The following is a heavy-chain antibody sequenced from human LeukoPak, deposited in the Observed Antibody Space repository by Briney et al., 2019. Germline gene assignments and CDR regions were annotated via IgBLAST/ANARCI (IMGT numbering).Heavy chain of an antibody. V-gene: IGHV4-59*12. D-gene: IGHD5-24*01. CDR2: IYYSGST. J-gene: IGHJ4*02. CDR1: GGSISSYY. Sequence: SETLSLTCTVSGGSISSYYWSWIRQPPGKGLEWIGYIYYSGSTNYNPSLKSRVTISVDTSKNQFSLKLSSVTAADTAVYYCARALTQGWRWLQLGYWGQGTLVTVSS. CDR3: ARALTQGWRWLQLGY.